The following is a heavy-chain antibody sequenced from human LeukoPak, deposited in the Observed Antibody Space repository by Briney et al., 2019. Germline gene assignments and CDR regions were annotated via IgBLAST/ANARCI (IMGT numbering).Heavy chain of an antibody. Sequence: SETLSLTCAVYGGSFSGYYWSWIRQPPGKGLEWIGEINHSGSTNYNPSLKSRVTISVDTSKNQFSLKLSSVTAADTAVYYCASPDLETRQNAPDRGNIYGMDVWGQGTTVTVSS. J-gene: IGHJ6*02. D-gene: IGHD1-1*01. CDR2: INHSGST. V-gene: IGHV4-34*01. CDR3: ASPDLETRQNAPDRGNIYGMDV. CDR1: GGSFSGYY.